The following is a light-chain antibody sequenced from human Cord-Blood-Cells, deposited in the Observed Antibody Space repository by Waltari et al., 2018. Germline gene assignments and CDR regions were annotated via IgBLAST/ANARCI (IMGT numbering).Light chain of an antibody. J-gene: IGLJ1*01. V-gene: IGLV2-14*03. Sequence: QAALTQPASVSGFPGQSINIPCTGTSSDVGGYTYVSWYQQHPAKAPKLMIYDVSNRPSGVSNRFSGSKSGNTASLTISGLQAEDEADYYCSTYTSSSTLYVFGTGTKVTVL. CDR2: DVS. CDR1: SSDVGGYTY. CDR3: STYTSSSTLYV.